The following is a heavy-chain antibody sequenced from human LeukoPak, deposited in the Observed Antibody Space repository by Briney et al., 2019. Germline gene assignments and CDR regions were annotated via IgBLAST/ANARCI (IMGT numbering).Heavy chain of an antibody. D-gene: IGHD3-9*01. CDR2: ISGSGGST. CDR1: GFSFSSYA. V-gene: IGHV3-23*01. CDR3: AKARYYDILTGYYDFDY. J-gene: IGHJ4*02. Sequence: PGGSLRLSCAASGFSFSSYAMSWVRQAPGKGLEWVSAISGSGGSTYYADSVKGRFTISRDNSKNTLYLQMNSLRAEDTAVYYCAKARYYDILTGYYDFDYWGQGTLVTVSS.